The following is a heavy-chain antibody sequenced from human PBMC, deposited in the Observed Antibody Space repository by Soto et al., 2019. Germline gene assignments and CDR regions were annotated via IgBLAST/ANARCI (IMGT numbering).Heavy chain of an antibody. CDR2: IWYDGSNK. D-gene: IGHD5-12*01. V-gene: IGHV3-33*01. Sequence: QVQLVESGGGVVQPGRSLRISCAASGFTFSSYGMHWVRQAPGKGLEWVAVIWYDGSNKYYADSVKGRFTISRDNSKNTLYQQMNSLRAEDTAVYYCAREGKDIVATIRPYYFDYWGQGTLVTVSS. J-gene: IGHJ4*02. CDR1: GFTFSSYG. CDR3: AREGKDIVATIRPYYFDY.